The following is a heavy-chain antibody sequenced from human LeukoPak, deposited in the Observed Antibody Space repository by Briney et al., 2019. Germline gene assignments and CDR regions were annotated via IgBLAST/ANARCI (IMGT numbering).Heavy chain of an antibody. V-gene: IGHV4-34*01. J-gene: IGHJ5*02. CDR2: INHSGST. CDR1: GRSFSGYY. D-gene: IGHD3-9*01. Sequence: SETLSLTCAVYGRSFSGYYWSWIRKPPGKGLEWIGEINHSGSTNYNPSLKSRVTISVDTSKNQFSLKLSSVTAADTAVYYCASFEWGEEGFDPWGQGTLVTVTS. CDR3: ASFEWGEEGFDP.